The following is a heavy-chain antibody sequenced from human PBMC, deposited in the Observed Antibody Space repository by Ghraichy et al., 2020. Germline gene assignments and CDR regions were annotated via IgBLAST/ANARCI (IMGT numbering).Heavy chain of an antibody. V-gene: IGHV1-69*02. CDR1: GGTFSSYT. CDR3: ARALRIQVGATDPFDY. J-gene: IGHJ4*02. D-gene: IGHD1-26*01. Sequence: SVKVSCKASGGTFSSYTISWVRQAPGQGLEWMGRIIPILGIANYAQKFQGRVTITADKSTSTAYMELSSLRSEDTAVYYCARALRIQVGATDPFDYWGQGTLVTVSS. CDR2: IIPILGIA.